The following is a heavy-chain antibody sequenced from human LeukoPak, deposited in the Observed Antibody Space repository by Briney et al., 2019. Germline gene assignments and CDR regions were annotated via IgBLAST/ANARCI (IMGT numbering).Heavy chain of an antibody. D-gene: IGHD3-10*01. V-gene: IGHV3-23*01. CDR3: AKDDAHYGSGSYFTTKNYYYYYYMDV. CDR1: GFTFSSYA. Sequence: GGSLRLSCATSGFTFSSYAMSWVRQAPGKGLEWVSAISGSGGSTYYADSVKGRFTISRDNSKNTLYLQMNSLRAEDTAVYYCAKDDAHYGSGSYFTTKNYYYYYYMDVWGKGTTVTISS. CDR2: ISGSGGST. J-gene: IGHJ6*03.